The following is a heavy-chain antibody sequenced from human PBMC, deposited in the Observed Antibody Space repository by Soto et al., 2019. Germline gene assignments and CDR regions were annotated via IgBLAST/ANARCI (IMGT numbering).Heavy chain of an antibody. V-gene: IGHV1-46*01. Sequence: ASVKVSCKASGYTFTSYYMHWVRQAPGQGLEWMGIINPSGGSTSYAQKFQGRVTMTRDTSTSTVYMGLSSLRSEDTAVYYCARVEAGGEQWLFPYDYWGQGTLVTVSS. CDR1: GYTFTSYY. J-gene: IGHJ4*02. D-gene: IGHD6-19*01. CDR2: INPSGGST. CDR3: ARVEAGGEQWLFPYDY.